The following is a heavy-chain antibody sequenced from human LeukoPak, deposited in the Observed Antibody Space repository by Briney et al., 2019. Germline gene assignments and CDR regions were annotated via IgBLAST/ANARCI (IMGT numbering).Heavy chain of an antibody. CDR3: ARHPITWFKSFDS. CDR2: IYYSGST. CDR1: GGSLSSYF. Sequence: PSETLSLTCTVSGGSLSSYFWSWLRQPPGKGLEWIAYIYYSGSTNYNPSLKSRVTISVDTSKNQFSLKLSSVTAADTAVYYCARHPITWFKSFDSWGQGTLVAFSS. J-gene: IGHJ4*02. D-gene: IGHD3-10*01. V-gene: IGHV4-59*01.